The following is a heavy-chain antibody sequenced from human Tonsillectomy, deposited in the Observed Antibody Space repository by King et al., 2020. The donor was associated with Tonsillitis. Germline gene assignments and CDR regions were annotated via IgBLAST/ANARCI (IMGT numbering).Heavy chain of an antibody. D-gene: IGHD3-16*01. CDR1: DDSISIYY. CDR3: ASGPGGYYLDS. J-gene: IGHJ4*02. V-gene: IGHV4-59*01. CDR2: IHDSGST. Sequence: VQLQESGPGLVKPSETLSLNCTVSDDSISIYYLTWIRQPPGKGLEWIGYIHDSGSTNYNPSLESRVTISVDTSKNQFSLRLSSVTAADTAVYYCASGPGGYYLDSWGQGTLVTVTS.